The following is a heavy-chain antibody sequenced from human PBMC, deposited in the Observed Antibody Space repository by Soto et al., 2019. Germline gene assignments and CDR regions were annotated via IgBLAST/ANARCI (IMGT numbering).Heavy chain of an antibody. D-gene: IGHD3-22*01. CDR3: AKGEPYYYDSSGYYAYFQH. Sequence: QVQLVESGGGVVQPGRSLRLSCAASGFTFSIYGMHWVRQAPGKGLEWVAVISYDGSNEYYADSVKGRFTISRDNSKNQRYLQINSLRAEDTAVYYCAKGEPYYYDSSGYYAYFQHWGQGTLVTVSS. V-gene: IGHV3-30*18. CDR2: ISYDGSNE. CDR1: GFTFSIYG. J-gene: IGHJ1*01.